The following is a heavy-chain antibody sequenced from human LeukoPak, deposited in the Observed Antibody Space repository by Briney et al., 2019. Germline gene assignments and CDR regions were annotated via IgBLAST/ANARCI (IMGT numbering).Heavy chain of an antibody. D-gene: IGHD2-21*01. Sequence: PSDTRSPTCTVAAVSFSANHWSWIRNPPREGLEWVGYTYYSGSTNRNSSIKRRVTMSIDTSKSQFFLKLASVTTADTAVYYCAYIAGLRFDYWGQGVLVTVSS. CDR3: AYIAGLRFDY. CDR1: AVSFSANH. CDR2: TYYSGST. V-gene: IGHV4-59*07. J-gene: IGHJ4*02.